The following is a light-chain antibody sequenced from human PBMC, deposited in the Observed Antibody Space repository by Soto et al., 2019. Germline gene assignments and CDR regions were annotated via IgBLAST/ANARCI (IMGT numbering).Light chain of an antibody. CDR1: QSISSY. CDR3: QQSSSTPRT. V-gene: IGKV1-39*01. J-gene: IGKJ1*01. Sequence: DIQMTQSPSSLSASVGDRVTITCRASQSISSYLNWYQQKPGKAPKLLIYAASSLQSGVPSRFSGSGSGTDFTLTISSLQPEDFAPYYCQQSSSTPRTFGQGTKVEIK. CDR2: AAS.